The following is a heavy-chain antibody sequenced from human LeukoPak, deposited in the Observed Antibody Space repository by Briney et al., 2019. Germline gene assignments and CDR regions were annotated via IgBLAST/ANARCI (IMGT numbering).Heavy chain of an antibody. D-gene: IGHD4-17*01. CDR1: GFIFSNYA. CDR3: ARDRNFGDYAGDFDY. J-gene: IGHJ4*02. Sequence: GGSLRLSCAASGFIFSNYAIHWVRQAPGKGLEWVAVISYDGSNKYYVDSVKGRFTISRDNSKNTLYLRMNSLRAEDTALYYCARDRNFGDYAGDFDYWGQGTLVTVSS. CDR2: ISYDGSNK. V-gene: IGHV3-30*04.